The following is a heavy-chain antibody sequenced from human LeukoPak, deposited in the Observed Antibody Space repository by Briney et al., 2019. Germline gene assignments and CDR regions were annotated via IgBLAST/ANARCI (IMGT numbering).Heavy chain of an antibody. CDR2: INPNSGGT. J-gene: IGHJ4*02. V-gene: IGHV1-2*02. Sequence: ASVKVSCKASGGTFSSYAISWVRQAPGQGLEWMGWINPNSGGTNYAQKFQGRVTMTRDTSISTAYMELSRLRSDDTAVYYCARDPTGYSSSWYIDYWGQGTLVTVSS. CDR3: ARDPTGYSSSWYIDY. CDR1: GGTFSSYA. D-gene: IGHD6-13*01.